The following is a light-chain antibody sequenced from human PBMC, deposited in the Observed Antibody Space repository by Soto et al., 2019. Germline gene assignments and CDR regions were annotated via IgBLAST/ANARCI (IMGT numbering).Light chain of an antibody. CDR3: SSYTSDSTYV. CDR1: STDVGRYNY. CDR2: DVS. Sequence: QSVLTQPASVSGSPGQSITISCTGTSTDVGRYNYVSWYQQHPGKAPKLMVYDVSNRPAWVSNRFSGSKSGITASLTISGLQAEDADDYYCSSYTSDSTYVFGTGTKVTVL. J-gene: IGLJ1*01. V-gene: IGLV2-14*01.